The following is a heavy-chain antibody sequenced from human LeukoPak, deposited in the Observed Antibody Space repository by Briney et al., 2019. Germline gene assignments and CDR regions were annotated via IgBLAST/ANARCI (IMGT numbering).Heavy chain of an antibody. J-gene: IGHJ3*02. D-gene: IGHD3-22*01. Sequence: NPSETLSLTCTVSSGSISSYYWSWNRQPQGKGREWIGNIYYSGRTYYNPSLKNRVTISIDRSKNQLSLNLNSVTAADTAVDYCARVPFDYYDSDDYYYHDAFDIWGQGTMVTVSS. V-gene: IGHV4-59*12. CDR1: SGSISSYY. CDR3: ARVPFDYYDSDDYYYHDAFDI. CDR2: IYYSGRT.